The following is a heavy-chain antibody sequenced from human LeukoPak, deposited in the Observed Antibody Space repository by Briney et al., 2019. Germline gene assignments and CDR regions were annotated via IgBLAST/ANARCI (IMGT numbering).Heavy chain of an antibody. CDR2: INPSGGST. V-gene: IGHV1-46*01. CDR3: AREGGRHFDY. D-gene: IGHD3-16*01. CDR1: GYTFTGYY. Sequence: ASVKVSCKASGYTFTGYYIHWVRQAPGQGLEWMGIINPSGGSTSYAQKFQGRVTMTRDTSTSTVYMELSSLRSEDTAVYYCAREGGRHFDYWGQGTLVTVSS. J-gene: IGHJ4*02.